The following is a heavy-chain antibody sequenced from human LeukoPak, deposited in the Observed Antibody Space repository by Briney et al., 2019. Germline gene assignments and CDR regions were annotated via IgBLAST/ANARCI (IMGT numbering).Heavy chain of an antibody. V-gene: IGHV3-21*01. CDR3: ARDLDFWSGYYIGPFDY. CDR2: ISSSSSYI. CDR1: GFTFSSYS. J-gene: IGHJ4*02. Sequence: GGSLRLSCAASGFTFSSYSMNWVRQAPGKGLEWVSSISSSSSYIYYADSVKGRFTISRDNAKNSLYLQINSLRAEDTAVYYCARDLDFWSGYYIGPFDYWGQGTLVTVSS. D-gene: IGHD3-3*01.